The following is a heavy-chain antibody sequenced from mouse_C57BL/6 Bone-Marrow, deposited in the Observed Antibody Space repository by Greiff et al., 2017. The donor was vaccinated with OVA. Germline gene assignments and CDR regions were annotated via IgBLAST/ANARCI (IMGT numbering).Heavy chain of an antibody. D-gene: IGHD1-1*01. J-gene: IGHJ3*01. CDR1: GFSLSTFGMG. CDR3: ARTANYYGSSSGFAY. CDR2: IWWDDDK. V-gene: IGHV8-8*01. Sequence: QVTLKESGPGILQPSQTLSLTCSFSGFSLSTFGMGVGWIRQPSGKGLEWLAHIWWDDDKYYNPALKSRLTISKDTSKNQVFLKIANVDTADTATYYCARTANYYGSSSGFAYWGQGTLVTVSA.